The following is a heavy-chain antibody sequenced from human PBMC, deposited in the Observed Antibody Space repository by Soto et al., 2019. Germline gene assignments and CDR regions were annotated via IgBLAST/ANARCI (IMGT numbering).Heavy chain of an antibody. Sequence: QVQLVQSGAEEKKPGASVKVSCKASGYTFTSYAIHWVRQAPGQRLEWMGWINAGNGNTKYSQKFQGRVTITRDTSASTAYMELSSLKSEDTAGYYCPRGDWWLFDYWGQGTLVTVSS. J-gene: IGHJ4*02. V-gene: IGHV1-3*05. CDR3: PRGDWWLFDY. CDR2: INAGNGNT. CDR1: GYTFTSYA. D-gene: IGHD2-8*02.